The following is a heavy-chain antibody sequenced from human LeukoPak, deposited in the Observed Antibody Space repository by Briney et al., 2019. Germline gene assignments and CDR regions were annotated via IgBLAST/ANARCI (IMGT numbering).Heavy chain of an antibody. CDR1: GLTFSNYA. D-gene: IGHD2-2*01. J-gene: IGHJ6*03. Sequence: GGSLRLSCAASGLTFSNYAINWVRQAPGKGLEWVSGISASGGGTYYADSVKGRFTISRDNSKNTLHLQMNSLRAEDTAVYYCAKTYCSTTSPRCYYYYYMDVWGKGTTVTVSS. V-gene: IGHV3-23*01. CDR2: ISASGGGT. CDR3: AKTYCSTTSPRCYYYYYMDV.